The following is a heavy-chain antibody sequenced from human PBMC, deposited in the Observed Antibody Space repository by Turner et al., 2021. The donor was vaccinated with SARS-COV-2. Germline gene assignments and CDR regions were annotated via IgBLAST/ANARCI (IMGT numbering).Heavy chain of an antibody. J-gene: IGHJ4*02. V-gene: IGHV3-9*01. CDR1: GFTFDDYG. CDR3: AKVARMSMTVTGYFDY. Sequence: EVQLVESGGGLVQPGRSLRLSCAASGFTFDDYGMHWVRQAPGKGLVWVSVISWNSRTIGYADSVKGRLTISRDNAKNSLYLQMNSLRADDTALYYCAKVARMSMTVTGYFDYWGQGTLVTVSS. D-gene: IGHD4-4*01. CDR2: ISWNSRTI.